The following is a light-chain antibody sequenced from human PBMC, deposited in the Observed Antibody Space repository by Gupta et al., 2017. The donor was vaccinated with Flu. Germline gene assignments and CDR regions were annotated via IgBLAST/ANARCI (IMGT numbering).Light chain of an antibody. CDR1: QSLLHSNGYNY. J-gene: IGKJ2*01. V-gene: IGKV2-28*01. CDR3: MQALQTPRA. CDR2: LGS. Sequence: DSVMTKSPLFLHVTPGEQASISCRSSQSLLHSNGYNYLDWYLQKSGQSPQLLIYLGSNRASGVPDRFSGRGSGTDFTLKISRVEAEHVGVYYCMQALQTPRAFGQGTKLEIK.